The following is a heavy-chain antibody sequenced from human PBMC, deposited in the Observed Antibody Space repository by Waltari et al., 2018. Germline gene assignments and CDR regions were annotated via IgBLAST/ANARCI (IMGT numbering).Heavy chain of an antibody. CDR1: GGSISSHY. V-gene: IGHV4-59*11. Sequence: QVQLQESGPGLVKPSETLSLTCTVSGGSISSHYWSWIRQPPGKGLEWIGYIYYSGSTNYNPSLKSRVTISVDTSKNQFSLKLSSVTAADTAVYYCARGGSSGTFDYWGQGTLVTVSS. CDR3: ARGGSSGTFDY. D-gene: IGHD6-13*01. J-gene: IGHJ4*02. CDR2: IYYSGST.